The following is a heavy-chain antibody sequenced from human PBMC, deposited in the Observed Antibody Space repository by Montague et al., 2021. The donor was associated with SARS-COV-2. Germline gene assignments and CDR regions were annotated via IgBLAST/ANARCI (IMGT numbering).Heavy chain of an antibody. CDR2: IKQSGRT. D-gene: IGHD3-22*01. J-gene: IGHJ4*02. CDR1: GGSITDRTYY. CDR3: ARGHLSVSMIVVVFTSASYYFDY. V-gene: IGHV4-39*07. Sequence: SETLSLTCSVSGGSITDRTYYWGCIRQSPGKGLEWIGDIKQSGRTNYNPSLKSRVTISVDTSKNQFSLKLTSVTAADTAVYFCARGHLSVSMIVVVFTSASYYFDYWGQGAQVTVSS.